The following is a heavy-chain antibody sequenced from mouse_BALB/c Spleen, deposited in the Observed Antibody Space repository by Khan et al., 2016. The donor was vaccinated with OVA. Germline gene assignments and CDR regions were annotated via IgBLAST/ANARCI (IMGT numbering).Heavy chain of an antibody. CDR1: GYTFSSYW. CDR3: ASYSNRCYFDV. CDR2: ILPGSGST. Sequence: QIQLVQSGAELMKPGASVKISCKATGYTFSSYWIEWVKQRPGHGLEWIGEILPGSGSTNYNERFKGKATFTADTSSNTVYMQLSSLTSDDSAVYYCASYSNRCYFDVWGAGTTVTVSA. V-gene: IGHV1-9*01. D-gene: IGHD2-5*01. J-gene: IGHJ1*01.